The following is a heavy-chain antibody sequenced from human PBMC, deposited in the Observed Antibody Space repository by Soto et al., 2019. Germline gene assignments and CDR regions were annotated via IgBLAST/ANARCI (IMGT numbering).Heavy chain of an antibody. CDR3: ASLSPGDYYDSSGG. J-gene: IGHJ4*02. CDR2: ISSSSSYI. D-gene: IGHD3-22*01. CDR1: GFTFSSYS. V-gene: IGHV3-21*01. Sequence: GGSLRLSCAASGFTFSSYSMNWARQAPGKGLEWVSSISSSSSYIYYADSVKGRFTISRDNAKNSLYLQMNSLRAEDTAVYYCASLSPGDYYDSSGGWGQGXLVTVYS.